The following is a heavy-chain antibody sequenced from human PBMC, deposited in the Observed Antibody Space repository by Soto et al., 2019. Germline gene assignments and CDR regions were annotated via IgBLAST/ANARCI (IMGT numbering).Heavy chain of an antibody. D-gene: IGHD2-15*01. CDR1: GFTFSSYG. CDR3: AKDLVANIYYYYGMDV. CDR2: ISYDGSNK. V-gene: IGHV3-30*18. Sequence: GGSLRLSCAASGFTFSSYGMDWVRQAPGKGLEWVAVISYDGSNKYYADSVKGRFTISRDNSKNTLYLQMNSLRAEDTAVYYCAKDLVANIYYYYGMDVWGQGTTVTVSS. J-gene: IGHJ6*02.